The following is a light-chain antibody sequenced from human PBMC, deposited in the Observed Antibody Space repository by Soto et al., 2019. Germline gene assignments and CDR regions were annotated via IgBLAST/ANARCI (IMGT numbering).Light chain of an antibody. CDR1: QLINGY. CDR3: QQTYSPLRT. J-gene: IGKJ1*01. Sequence: DIQLTQSPSSLSASLGDRVTISCRASQLINGYLNWYQQKPGKAPRLLIYTASTLQSGVPSRFSGTRSGTDFTLSISDLQAEDFATYYCQQTYSPLRTFGQGTKVDIK. V-gene: IGKV1-39*01. CDR2: TAS.